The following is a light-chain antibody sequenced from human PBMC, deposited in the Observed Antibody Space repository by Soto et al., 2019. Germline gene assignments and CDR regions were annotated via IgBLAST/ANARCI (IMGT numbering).Light chain of an antibody. CDR3: QQYKNWPPWT. Sequence: ETVMTQSAVTLSVSPGERATLSCRASQSVSTNLAWYQQKPGQAPRLLIYGASTRATGIPARFSGSGSGTEFTLTISSLQSEDFAVYYCQQYKNWPPWTFGRGTKVEIK. CDR1: QSVSTN. J-gene: IGKJ1*01. V-gene: IGKV3-15*01. CDR2: GAS.